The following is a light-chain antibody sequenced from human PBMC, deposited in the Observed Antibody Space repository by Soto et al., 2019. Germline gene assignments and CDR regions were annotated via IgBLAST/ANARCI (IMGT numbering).Light chain of an antibody. CDR2: SAP. CDR3: LQYDGWPLT. Sequence: ETVMTQSPVALSVSPGERATLSCRARQNVRKNLAWYQQKPGQAPRLLSYSAPTRATGIPARFSGEGSGTEFPLTISSLQAEDFVVYYCLQYDGWPLTFGQGTRLEIK. V-gene: IGKV3-15*01. J-gene: IGKJ5*01. CDR1: QNVRKN.